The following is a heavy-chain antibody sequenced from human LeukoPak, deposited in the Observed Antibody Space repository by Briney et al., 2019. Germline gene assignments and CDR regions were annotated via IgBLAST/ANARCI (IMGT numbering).Heavy chain of an antibody. CDR2: ISWNSGSI. D-gene: IGHD6-13*01. CDR3: AKVGLVAAAGTGSWFDP. V-gene: IGHV3-9*01. CDR1: GFTFDDYA. J-gene: IGHJ5*02. Sequence: PGRSLRLSCAASGFTFDDYAMHWVRQAPGEGLEWVSGISWNSGSIGYADSVKGRFTISRDNAKNSLYLQMNSLRAEDTALYYCAKVGLVAAAGTGSWFDPWGQGTLVTVSS.